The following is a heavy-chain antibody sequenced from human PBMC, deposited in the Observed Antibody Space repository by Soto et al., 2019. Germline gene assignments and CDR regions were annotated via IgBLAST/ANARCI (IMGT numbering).Heavy chain of an antibody. Sequence: QVQLVQSGAEVKKPGASVKVSCKASGYTFTTYAIHWVRQAPGQRPEWMGWINAANGNTKYSQKFQGRVSITRDTSANTAYMELSSLTSEDTAIFYCTRDDAGYTNRGDFDYWGQGTQVTVSS. CDR3: TRDDAGYTNRGDFDY. D-gene: IGHD6-13*01. J-gene: IGHJ4*02. CDR2: INAANGNT. V-gene: IGHV1-3*01. CDR1: GYTFTTYA.